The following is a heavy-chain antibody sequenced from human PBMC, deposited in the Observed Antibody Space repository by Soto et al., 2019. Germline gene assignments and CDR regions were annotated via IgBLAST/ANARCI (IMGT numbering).Heavy chain of an antibody. Sequence: SETLSLTCTVSGGSISGYYWSWIRQPPGKGLEWIGYMYNTGSTVYNPSFKSRVTISVDTSKNQFSLKLNSVTAADTAVYYCARDLWGYCGTDCYPLDVWDKGPRSP. J-gene: IGHJ6*01. D-gene: IGHD2-21*02. V-gene: IGHV4-59*01. CDR1: GGSISGYY. CDR3: ARDLWGYCGTDCYPLDV. CDR2: MYNTGST.